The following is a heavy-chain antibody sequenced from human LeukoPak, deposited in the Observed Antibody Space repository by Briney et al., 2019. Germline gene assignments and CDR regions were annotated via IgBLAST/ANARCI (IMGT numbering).Heavy chain of an antibody. D-gene: IGHD5-18*01. J-gene: IGHJ5*02. CDR3: ARGPFRSVETPMVASRFDP. V-gene: IGHV1-2*02. Sequence: ASVKVSCKASGYTFIGYYMHWVRQAPGQGLQWMGWINLNTGGTNYAQKFQGRVTMTRDTSITTAYMELSGLRSDDTAVYFCARGPFRSVETPMVASRFDPWGQGTLVTVSS. CDR1: GYTFIGYY. CDR2: INLNTGGT.